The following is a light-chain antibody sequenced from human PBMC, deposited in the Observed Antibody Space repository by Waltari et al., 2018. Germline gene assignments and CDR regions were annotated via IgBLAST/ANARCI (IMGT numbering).Light chain of an antibody. J-gene: IGLJ3*02. V-gene: IGLV1-40*01. Sequence: SVLTLPPSLSGAPGQRVPTSCTGSRSHPGSAYHVPLYQQLPGTAPKLLTYGNNNRPSGVPDRFSGSRSGTSASLAITGLQAEDEADYYCQSYDNSLSGAWVFGGGTKLTVL. CDR1: RSHPGSAYH. CDR3: QSYDNSLSGAWV. CDR2: GNN.